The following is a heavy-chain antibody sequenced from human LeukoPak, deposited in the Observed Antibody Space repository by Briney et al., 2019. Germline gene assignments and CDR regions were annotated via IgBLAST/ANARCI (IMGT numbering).Heavy chain of an antibody. CDR1: GGSISSRNW. CDR3: ARGEYSNSRSFDY. V-gene: IGHV4-4*02. D-gene: IGHD6-6*01. Sequence: SGTLSLTCAVSGGSISSRNWWSWVRQPPGKRLEWIGEIDHSGRTNYNPSLKSRVTISVDKSKNQFSLKLTSVTAADTAVYYCARGEYSNSRSFDYWGRGTLVTVSS. CDR2: IDHSGRT. J-gene: IGHJ4*02.